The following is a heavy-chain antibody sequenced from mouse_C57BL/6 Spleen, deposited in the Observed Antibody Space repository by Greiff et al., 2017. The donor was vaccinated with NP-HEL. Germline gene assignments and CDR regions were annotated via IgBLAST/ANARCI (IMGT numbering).Heavy chain of an antibody. D-gene: IGHD4-1*01. V-gene: IGHV1-15*01. CDR3: TRSGTGTGFDY. CDR2: IDPETGGT. Sequence: VHLVESGAELVRPGASVTLSCKASGYTFTDYEMHWVKQTPVHGLEWIGAIDPETGGTAYNQKFKGKAILTADKSSSTAYMELRSLTSEDSAVYYCTRSGTGTGFDYWGQGTTLTVSS. J-gene: IGHJ2*01. CDR1: GYTFTDYE.